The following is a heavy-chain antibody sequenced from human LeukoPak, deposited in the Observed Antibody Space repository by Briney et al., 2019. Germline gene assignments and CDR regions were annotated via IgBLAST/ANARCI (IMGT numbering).Heavy chain of an antibody. D-gene: IGHD3-22*01. CDR3: ARTPIYYFDNSGYYN. CDR2: IYSSGST. Sequence: SETLSLTCTVSGGSISSGSYYWSWIRQPAGKGLEWIGLIYSSGSTSYNPSLKSRVTMSVDTSKKQFSLRLSSVTAADTAVYYCARTPIYYFDNSGYYNWGQGTLVTISS. V-gene: IGHV4-61*02. J-gene: IGHJ4*02. CDR1: GGSISSGSYY.